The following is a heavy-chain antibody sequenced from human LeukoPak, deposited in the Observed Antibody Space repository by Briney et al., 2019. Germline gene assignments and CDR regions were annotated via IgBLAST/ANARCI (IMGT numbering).Heavy chain of an antibody. CDR3: ARVGPWVNPDYYYYYMDV. CDR2: ISYDGSNR. CDR1: GFTFSSYG. D-gene: IGHD1-14*01. Sequence: GGSLRLSCAASGFTFSSYGMHWVRQAPGKGLEWVAVISYDGSNRYYADSVKGRFTISRDNSKNTLYLQMNSLRAEDTAVYYCARVGPWVNPDYYYYYMDVWGKGTTVTVSS. J-gene: IGHJ6*03. V-gene: IGHV3-30*03.